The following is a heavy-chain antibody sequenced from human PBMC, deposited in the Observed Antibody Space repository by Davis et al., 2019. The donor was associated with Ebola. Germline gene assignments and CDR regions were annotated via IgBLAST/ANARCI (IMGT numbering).Heavy chain of an antibody. Sequence: GESLKISCAASGFTFSSYGMHWVRQAPGKGLEWVAVISYDGSNKYYADSVKGRFTISRDNSKNTLYLQMNSLRAEDTAVYYCARTRWISWSYYFDYWGQGTLVTVSS. CDR3: ARTRWISWSYYFDY. J-gene: IGHJ4*02. D-gene: IGHD2-2*03. V-gene: IGHV3-30*03. CDR1: GFTFSSYG. CDR2: ISYDGSNK.